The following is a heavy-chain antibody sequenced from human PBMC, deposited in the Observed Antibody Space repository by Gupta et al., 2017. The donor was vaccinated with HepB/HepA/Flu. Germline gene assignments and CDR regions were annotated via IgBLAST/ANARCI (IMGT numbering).Heavy chain of an antibody. J-gene: IGHJ4*02. CDR2: INPSGGST. V-gene: IGHV1-46*01. CDR3: ARDYVPSYDSSGSTLGAAY. Sequence: QVQLVQSGAEVKKPGASVKVSCKASGYTFTSYYMHWVRQAPGQGLEWMGIINPSGGSTSYAQKFQGRVTMTRDTSTSTVYMELSSLRSEDTAVYYCARDYVPSYDSSGSTLGAAYWGQGTLVTVSS. D-gene: IGHD3-22*01. CDR1: GYTFTSYY.